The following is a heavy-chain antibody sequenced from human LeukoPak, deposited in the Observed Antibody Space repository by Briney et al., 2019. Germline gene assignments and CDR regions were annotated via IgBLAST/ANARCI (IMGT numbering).Heavy chain of an antibody. CDR1: GFTFSSYA. Sequence: GGSLRLSCAASGFTFSSYAMSWVRQAPGKGLEWVSGITGSGGSTYHADSVKGRFTVSRDNSQNTLFLQMSSLRAEESAIFYCAKGSASGRPYYFDSWGQGILVTVSS. CDR3: AKGSASGRPYYFDS. V-gene: IGHV3-23*01. CDR2: ITGSGGST. J-gene: IGHJ4*02. D-gene: IGHD2-15*01.